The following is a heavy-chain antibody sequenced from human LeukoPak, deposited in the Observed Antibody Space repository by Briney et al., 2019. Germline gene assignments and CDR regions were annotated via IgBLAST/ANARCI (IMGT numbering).Heavy chain of an antibody. Sequence: PGGSLRLSCAASGFTFSSYGMHWVRQAPGKGLEWVAFIRYDGSNKYYGDSVKGRLTISRDNSKNTLYLQMNSLRVEDTAVYYCARLTAAGRRTDFDYWGQGTLVTVSS. D-gene: IGHD6-13*01. V-gene: IGHV3-30*02. J-gene: IGHJ4*02. CDR2: IRYDGSNK. CDR1: GFTFSSYG. CDR3: ARLTAAGRRTDFDY.